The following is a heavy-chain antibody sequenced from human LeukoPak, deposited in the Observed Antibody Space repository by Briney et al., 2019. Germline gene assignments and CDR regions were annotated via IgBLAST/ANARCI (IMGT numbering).Heavy chain of an antibody. Sequence: PGGSLRLSCAASGFTFTNYAMNWVRQAPGKGLEWVSVICGRGGSAYYADSVKGRFTISRDDSKNTLNLQMNSLSAEDTAVYYCAKVGSGSYSFGYWGQGTLVTVSS. V-gene: IGHV3-23*01. CDR2: ICGRGGSA. D-gene: IGHD1-26*01. CDR1: GFTFTNYA. CDR3: AKVGSGSYSFGY. J-gene: IGHJ4*02.